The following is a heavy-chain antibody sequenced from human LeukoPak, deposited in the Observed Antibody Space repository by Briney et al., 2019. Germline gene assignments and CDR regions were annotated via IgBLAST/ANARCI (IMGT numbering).Heavy chain of an antibody. CDR3: AKVKTSSELWLGTYYFDY. Sequence: GGSLRLSCAASGFTFSSYAMSWVRQAPGKGLEWVSAISGSGGSTYYADSVKGRFTISRDNSKNTLYLQMNSLRAEDTAVYYCAKVKTSSELWLGTYYFDYWGQGTLVTVSS. V-gene: IGHV3-23*01. CDR2: ISGSGGST. CDR1: GFTFSSYA. D-gene: IGHD3-16*01. J-gene: IGHJ4*02.